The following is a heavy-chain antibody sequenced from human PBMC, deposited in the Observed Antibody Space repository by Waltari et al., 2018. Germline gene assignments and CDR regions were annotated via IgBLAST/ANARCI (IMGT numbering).Heavy chain of an antibody. V-gene: IGHV4-38-2*02. J-gene: IGHJ4*02. CDR2: IYHSGST. CDR1: GYSISSGYY. Sequence: QVQLQESGPGLVKPSETLSLTCTVPGYSISSGYYWGWIRQPPGKGLEWIGSIYHSGSTYYNPSLKSRVTISVDTSKNQFSLKLSSVTAADTAVYYCASFPHRRRPLSYYFDYWGQGTLVTVSS. CDR3: ASFPHRRRPLSYYFDY.